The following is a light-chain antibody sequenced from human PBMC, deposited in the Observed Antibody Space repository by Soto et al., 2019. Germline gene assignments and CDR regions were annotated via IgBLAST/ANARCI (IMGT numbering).Light chain of an antibody. Sequence: QSVLTQPPSASGTPGQSVTLSCSGSTSNIGSNAANWYQQLPGTAPKLLIYKNNQRPSGVPDRFSGSKFGTSASLAISGLQSEDEADYHCAAWDDSLHGVAFGGGTKLTVL. CDR3: AAWDDSLHGVA. V-gene: IGLV1-44*01. J-gene: IGLJ3*02. CDR2: KNN. CDR1: TSNIGSNA.